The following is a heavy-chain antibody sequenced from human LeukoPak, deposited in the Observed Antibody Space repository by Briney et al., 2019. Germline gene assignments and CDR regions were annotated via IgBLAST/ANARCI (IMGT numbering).Heavy chain of an antibody. J-gene: IGHJ4*02. Sequence: GGSLRLSCAASGFTFSSYAMSWVRQAPGKGLEWVSAISGSGGSTYYADSVKGRFTISTDNSKNTLYLQMNSLRAEHTAVYYCANGYGDYAANWGQGTLVTVSS. CDR2: ISGSGGST. V-gene: IGHV3-23*01. D-gene: IGHD4-17*01. CDR3: ANGYGDYAAN. CDR1: GFTFSSYA.